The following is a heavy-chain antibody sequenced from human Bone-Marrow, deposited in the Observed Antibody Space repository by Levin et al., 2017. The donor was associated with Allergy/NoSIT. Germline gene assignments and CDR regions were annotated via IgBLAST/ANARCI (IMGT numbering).Heavy chain of an antibody. J-gene: IGHJ3*01. CDR3: AKKQGETSGFSFDV. CDR1: GFSFGDYA. Sequence: GGSLRLSCAASGFSFGDYAMTWVRQAPGKGLEWVSVITGGGFNTYYGDSVKGRFTVSRDNSKNTLYLELNSLRADDTAVYYCAKKQGETSGFSFDVWGQGTTVTVSS. CDR2: ITGGGFNT. D-gene: IGHD1/OR15-1a*01. V-gene: IGHV3-23*01.